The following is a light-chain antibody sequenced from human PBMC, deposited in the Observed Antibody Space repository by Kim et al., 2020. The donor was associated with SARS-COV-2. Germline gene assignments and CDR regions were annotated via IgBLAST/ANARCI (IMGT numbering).Light chain of an antibody. Sequence: IVLTQSPGTLSLSPGDRATLSCRASQSVSSNYLAWYQQKPGQAPSLLIYGASSRATGIPDRFSGSGSGTDFTLSISRLEPEDFAVYYCQQYGRAPRTFGQGTKLEI. V-gene: IGKV3-20*01. CDR3: QQYGRAPRT. J-gene: IGKJ2*01. CDR1: QSVSSNY. CDR2: GAS.